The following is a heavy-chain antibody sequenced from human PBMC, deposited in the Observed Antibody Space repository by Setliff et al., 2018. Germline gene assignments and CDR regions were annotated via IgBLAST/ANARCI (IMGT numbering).Heavy chain of an antibody. CDR1: ASTFSNYW. J-gene: IGHJ5*02. Sequence: PGESLKISCKDSASTFSNYWIVWVRQMPGKGLEWMGMIYPGDSDTKYHPSFQGQVTISADKSISTAYLQWSSLKASDTAMYYCARALYPSSFIGHNWFDPWGQGTLVTVSS. D-gene: IGHD2-2*01. CDR3: ARALYPSSFIGHNWFDP. CDR2: IYPGDSDT. V-gene: IGHV5-51*01.